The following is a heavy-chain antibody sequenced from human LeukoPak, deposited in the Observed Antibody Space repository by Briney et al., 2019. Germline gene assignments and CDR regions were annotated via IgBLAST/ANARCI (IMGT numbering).Heavy chain of an antibody. CDR1: GFTVSSNY. V-gene: IGHV3-66*01. CDR3: ARGYYYYYGMDV. CDR2: IYSGGST. Sequence: GGSLRLSCAASGFTVSSNYMSWVRQAPGKGLEWVSVIYSGGSTYYADSVEGRFTISRDNSKNTLYLQMNSLRAEDTAVYYCARGYYYYYGMDVWGQGTTVTVSS. J-gene: IGHJ6*02.